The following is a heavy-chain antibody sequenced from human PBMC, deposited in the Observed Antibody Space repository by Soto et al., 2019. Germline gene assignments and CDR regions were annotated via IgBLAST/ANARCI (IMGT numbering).Heavy chain of an antibody. D-gene: IGHD3-10*01. J-gene: IGHJ4*02. CDR1: GFTVGNNY. CDR2: IYSTGTT. Sequence: ESGGGLIQPGGSLKLSCAASGFTVGNNYMSWVRQAPGKGLEWVSLIYSTGTTKYADSVKGRFTVSRDNAKNTLYLQMNSLRAEDTAVYYCAKDGRGSGSHYNSFGYWGQGTLVTVPS. V-gene: IGHV3-53*01. CDR3: AKDGRGSGSHYNSFGY.